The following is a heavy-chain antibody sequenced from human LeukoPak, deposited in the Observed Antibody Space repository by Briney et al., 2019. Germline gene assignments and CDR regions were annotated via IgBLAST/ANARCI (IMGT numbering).Heavy chain of an antibody. CDR1: GYTFTSYA. Sequence: ASVKVSCKASGYTFTSYAMNWVRQAPGQGLEWMGWINPNSGGTNYAQKFQGRVTMTRDTSISTAYMELSRLRSDDTAVYYCARGQNIHRVGATKGAWFDPWGQGTLVTVSS. CDR2: INPNSGGT. J-gene: IGHJ5*02. D-gene: IGHD1-26*01. CDR3: ARGQNIHRVGATKGAWFDP. V-gene: IGHV1-2*02.